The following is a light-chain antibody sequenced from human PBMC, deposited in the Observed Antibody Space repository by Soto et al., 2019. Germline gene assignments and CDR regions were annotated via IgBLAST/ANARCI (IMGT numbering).Light chain of an antibody. CDR1: QSVHSN. CDR2: DVS. Sequence: EIVMTQSPATLSVSPGKRATLSCRASQSVHSNLAWYQQKPGQSPRLLMFDVSNRATGIPARFSGSGSGTDFTLTISSLEPEDFGVYYCQHRSIWPVSFGQGTRLEI. J-gene: IGKJ5*01. V-gene: IGKV3-11*01. CDR3: QHRSIWPVS.